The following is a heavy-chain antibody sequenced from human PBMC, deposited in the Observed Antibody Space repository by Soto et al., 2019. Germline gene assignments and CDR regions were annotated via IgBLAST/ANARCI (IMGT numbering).Heavy chain of an antibody. CDR3: ARWGSGTNFYYHYAMDV. CDR1: GFTFWNFA. V-gene: IGHV3-23*01. J-gene: IGHJ6*02. Sequence: EVQLLESGGGLVQPGGSLRLSCSTYGFTFWNFAMAWVRHGPGKGLDWVSTVNDRGGSTYYADSVKGRFTISRDDSENTLHLQMSSLRTDDPAIYYCARWGSGTNFYYHYAMDVWGQGTTVTVSS. CDR2: VNDRGGST. D-gene: IGHD3-16*01.